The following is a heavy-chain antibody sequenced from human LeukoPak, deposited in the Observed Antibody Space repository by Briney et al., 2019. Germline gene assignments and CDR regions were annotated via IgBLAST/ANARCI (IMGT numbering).Heavy chain of an antibody. CDR2: IKQDGSEK. J-gene: IGHJ4*02. CDR1: GFTFSSYW. CDR3: ASNYDILTGYYWGLDY. Sequence: GGSLRLSCAASGFTFSSYWMSWVRQAPGRGLEWVANIKQDGSEKYYVDSVKGRFTISRDNAKNSLYLQMNSLRAEDTAVYYCASNYDILTGYYWGLDYWGQGTLVTVSS. D-gene: IGHD3-9*01. V-gene: IGHV3-7*01.